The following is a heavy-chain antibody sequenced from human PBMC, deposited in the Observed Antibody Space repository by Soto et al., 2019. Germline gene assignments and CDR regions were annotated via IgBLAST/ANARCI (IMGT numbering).Heavy chain of an antibody. CDR1: GFTCSSYG. CDR3: AKERGRYYDFWSGYPEYYFDY. Sequence: GGSLRLSCAASGFTCSSYGMHWVRQAPGKGLEWVAVISYDGSNKYYADSVKGRFTISRDNSKNTLYLQMNSLRAEDTAVYYCAKERGRYYDFWSGYPEYYFDYWGQGTLVTVSS. CDR2: ISYDGSNK. V-gene: IGHV3-30*18. D-gene: IGHD3-3*01. J-gene: IGHJ4*02.